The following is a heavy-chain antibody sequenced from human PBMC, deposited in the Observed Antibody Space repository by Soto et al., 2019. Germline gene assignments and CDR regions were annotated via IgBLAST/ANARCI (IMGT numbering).Heavy chain of an antibody. Sequence: SVKVSCKASGGTFSSYAISWVRQAPGQGLEWMGGIIPIFGTANYAQKFQGRVTITADESTSTAYMELSSLRSEDTAVYYCARDLGPSGYYDSGGYPDAFDIWGQGTMVTVSS. V-gene: IGHV1-69*13. CDR2: IIPIFGTA. CDR3: ARDLGPSGYYDSGGYPDAFDI. CDR1: GGTFSSYA. D-gene: IGHD3-22*01. J-gene: IGHJ3*02.